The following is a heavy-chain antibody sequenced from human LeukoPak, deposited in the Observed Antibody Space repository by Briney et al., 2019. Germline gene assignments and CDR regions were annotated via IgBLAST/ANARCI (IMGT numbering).Heavy chain of an antibody. CDR3: ARVGQLVRYYYYYMDV. J-gene: IGHJ6*03. CDR2: IHYSGNT. V-gene: IGHV4-39*07. CDR1: GGSISRSGSY. Sequence: PSETLSLTCTVSGGSISRSGSYWGWIRQPPGKGLEWIGSIHYSGNTYYNPSLKSRVTISVDTSKNQFSLKLSSVTAADTAVYYCARVGQLVRYYYYYMDVWGKGTTVTVSS. D-gene: IGHD6-6*01.